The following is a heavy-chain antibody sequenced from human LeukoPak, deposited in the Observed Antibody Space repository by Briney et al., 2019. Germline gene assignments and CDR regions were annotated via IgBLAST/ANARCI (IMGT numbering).Heavy chain of an antibody. CDR1: GYTFTSYG. CDR2: ISAYNGNT. Sequence: ASVKVSCKASGYTFTSYGISWVRQAPGQGLEWMGWISAYNGNTNYAQKLQGRVTMTTDTSITTAYMELRSLRSEDTAVYYCARGTWLRPFDYWGQGTLVTVSS. D-gene: IGHD5-12*01. J-gene: IGHJ4*02. CDR3: ARGTWLRPFDY. V-gene: IGHV1-18*01.